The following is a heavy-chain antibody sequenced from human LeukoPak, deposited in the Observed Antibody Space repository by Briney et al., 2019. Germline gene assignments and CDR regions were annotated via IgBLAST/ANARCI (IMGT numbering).Heavy chain of an antibody. D-gene: IGHD1-26*01. CDR1: GFTFSSYA. CDR3: ARGGSYLSAFDI. J-gene: IGHJ3*02. CDR2: ISGSGGST. Sequence: GGSLRLSCAASGFTFSSYAMSWVRQAPGKGLEWASAISGSGGSTYYADSVKGRFTISRDNSKNTLYLQMNSLRAEDTAVYYCARGGSYLSAFDIWGQGTMVTVSS. V-gene: IGHV3-23*01.